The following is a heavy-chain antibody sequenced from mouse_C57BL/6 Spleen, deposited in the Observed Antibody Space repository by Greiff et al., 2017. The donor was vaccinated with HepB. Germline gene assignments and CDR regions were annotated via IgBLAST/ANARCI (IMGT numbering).Heavy chain of an antibody. V-gene: IGHV1-75*01. CDR3: ARYYYGSSLVFDY. J-gene: IGHJ2*01. CDR2: IFPGSGST. D-gene: IGHD1-1*01. Sequence: VQLQQSGPELVKPGASVKISCKASGYTFTDYYINWVKQRPGQGLEWIGWIFPGSGSTYYNEKFKGKATLTVDKSSSTAYMLLSSLTSEDSAVYFCARYYYGSSLVFDYWGQGTTLTVSS. CDR1: GYTFTDYY.